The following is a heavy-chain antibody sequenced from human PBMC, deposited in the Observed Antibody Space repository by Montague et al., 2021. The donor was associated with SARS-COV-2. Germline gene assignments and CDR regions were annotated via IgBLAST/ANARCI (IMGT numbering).Heavy chain of an antibody. CDR2: FYYRGNT. J-gene: IGHJ4*02. V-gene: IGHV4-39*01. CDR1: GGSISSSSYY. CDR3: ASQEDPSGWIPGPFDF. Sequence: SETLSLTCTVSGGSISSSSYYWAWIRQPPGKGLEWIGSFYYRGNTYSNPSLQSPVSISVDTSENQLSLTLTSVTAADTAVYDCASQEDPSGWIPGPFDFWGQGTLVSVSS. D-gene: IGHD6-19*01.